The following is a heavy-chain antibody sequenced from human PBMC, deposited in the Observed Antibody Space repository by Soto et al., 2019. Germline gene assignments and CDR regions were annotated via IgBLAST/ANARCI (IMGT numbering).Heavy chain of an antibody. Sequence: SGPTLVNPTQTLTLTCTFSGFSLSTSGMCVSWIRQPPGKALEWLARIDWDDDKYYSTSLKTRLTISKDTSKNQVVLTMTNMDPVDTATYYCARIPGFCSPYYYYGMDVWGQGTTVTVS. V-gene: IGHV2-70*11. CDR1: GFSLSTSGMC. D-gene: IGHD3-3*01. J-gene: IGHJ6*02. CDR3: ARIPGFCSPYYYYGMDV. CDR2: IDWDDDK.